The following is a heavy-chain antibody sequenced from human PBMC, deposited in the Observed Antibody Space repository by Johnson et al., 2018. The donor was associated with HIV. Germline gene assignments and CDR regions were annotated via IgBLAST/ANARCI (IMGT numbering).Heavy chain of an antibody. V-gene: IGHV3-30*02. CDR2: IRYDGRNQ. D-gene: IGHD6-13*01. CDR3: AKDSAAAGRGEAFDI. Sequence: QVQLVESGGGLVQPGGSLRLSCAASGFTFSSYGMHWVRQAPGKGLEWVAFIRYDGRNQYYADSVTGRFTISRDNSKNTLSLQMNSLRAEDTAMYQCAKDSAAAGRGEAFDIWGQGTMVTVSS. CDR1: GFTFSSYG. J-gene: IGHJ3*02.